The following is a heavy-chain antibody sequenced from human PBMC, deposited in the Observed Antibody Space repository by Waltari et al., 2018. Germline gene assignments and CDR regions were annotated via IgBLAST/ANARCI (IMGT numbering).Heavy chain of an antibody. J-gene: IGHJ6*03. V-gene: IGHV3-30*03. CDR3: ARVAAAGGNYYYYYYMDV. D-gene: IGHD6-13*01. Sequence: ADSVKGRFTISRDNSKNTLYLQMNSLRAEDTAVYYCARVAAAGGNYYYYYYMDVWGKGTTVTFSS.